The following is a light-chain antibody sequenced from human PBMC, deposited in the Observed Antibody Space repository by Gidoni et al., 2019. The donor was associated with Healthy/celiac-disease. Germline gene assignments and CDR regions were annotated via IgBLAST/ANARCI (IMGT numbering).Light chain of an antibody. CDR2: DVS. CDR3: CSYAGTYPVV. Sequence: QSALTQPRSVSGSPGQSVTISCSGTSSDVGGYNYVSWYQQHPGKAPKLMIYDVSTRPSGVPDRFSGSKSGNTASLTISGLQADDEADFYCCSYAGTYPVVFGGGTKLTVL. V-gene: IGLV2-11*01. CDR1: SSDVGGYNY. J-gene: IGLJ2*01.